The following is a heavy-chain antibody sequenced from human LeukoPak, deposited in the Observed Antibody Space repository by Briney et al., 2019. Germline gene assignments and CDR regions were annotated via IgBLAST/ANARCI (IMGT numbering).Heavy chain of an antibody. V-gene: IGHV3-7*01. CDR3: ARDHESSSSADDY. CDR2: IRQDGSEK. D-gene: IGHD6-6*01. CDR1: GFTFSSYW. Sequence: GGSLRLSCITSGFTFSSYWMSWVRQAPGKGLEWVANIRQDGSEKYYVDSVKGRFTISRDNAKNSLYLEMSRLRAEDTAVYYCARDHESSSSADDYWGQGTLVTVSS. J-gene: IGHJ4*02.